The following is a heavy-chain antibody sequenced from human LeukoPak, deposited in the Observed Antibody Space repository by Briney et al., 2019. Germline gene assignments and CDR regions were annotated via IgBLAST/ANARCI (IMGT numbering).Heavy chain of an antibody. J-gene: IGHJ4*02. CDR3: AREAHCGATSCFGRYFDS. V-gene: IGHV4-59*12. CDR2: IYYSGST. Sequence: PSETLSLTCTVSGGSISSYYWSWIRQPPGKGLEWIGYIYYSGSTNYNPSLKSRVTISVDTSKNQFSLKLTSVTAADTAVYFCAREAHCGATSCFGRYFDSWGLGTLVTVSS. D-gene: IGHD2-21*01. CDR1: GGSISSYY.